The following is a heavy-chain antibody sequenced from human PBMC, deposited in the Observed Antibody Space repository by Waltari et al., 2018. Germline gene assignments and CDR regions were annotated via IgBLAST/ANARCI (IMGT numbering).Heavy chain of an antibody. Sequence: QVQLQQSGPGLVKPSQTLSLTCAISGDRVPSNSASWNWIRQSPSRGLEWLGRTYDRSKWYIDYAVSVQSRMTINSDTSKNQFSLQLNSVAPEDTAVYYCARAPQLATKGAFDIWAQGTMVAVSS. D-gene: IGHD1-26*01. CDR3: ARAPQLATKGAFDI. V-gene: IGHV6-1*01. J-gene: IGHJ3*02. CDR2: TYDRSKWYI. CDR1: GDRVPSNSAS.